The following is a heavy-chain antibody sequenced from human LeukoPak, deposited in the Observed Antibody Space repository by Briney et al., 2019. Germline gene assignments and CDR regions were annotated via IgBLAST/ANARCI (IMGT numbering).Heavy chain of an antibody. D-gene: IGHD3-3*01. CDR1: GFTFNNYA. J-gene: IGHJ4*02. V-gene: IGHV3-23*01. Sequence: GRSLRLSCAASGFTFNNYAASWVRQAPGKGLEWVSAFVGGDTTYYADSVKGRFTISRDNSRNTLYLQMNTLRAEDTAVYYCAKQARYSNFWSGYLYYFDYWGQGTLVTVSS. CDR2: FVGGDTT. CDR3: AKQARYSNFWSGYLYYFDY.